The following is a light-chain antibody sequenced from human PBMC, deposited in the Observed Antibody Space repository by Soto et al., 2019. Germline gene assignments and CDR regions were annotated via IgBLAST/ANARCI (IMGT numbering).Light chain of an antibody. CDR1: SSDVGGYNS. J-gene: IGLJ3*02. V-gene: IGLV2-14*01. Sequence: QSVLTQPASVSGSPGQSITISCTGTSSDVGGYNSVSWYQQHPGKVPKVMIYDVSNRPSGVSDRFSGSKSGNTASLTISGLQAEDEADYYCSSYTGSNTWVFGGGTKLTVL. CDR3: SSYTGSNTWV. CDR2: DVS.